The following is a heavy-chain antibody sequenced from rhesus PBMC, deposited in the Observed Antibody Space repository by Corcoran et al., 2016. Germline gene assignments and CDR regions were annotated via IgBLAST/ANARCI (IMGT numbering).Heavy chain of an antibody. J-gene: IGHJ4*01. CDR2: FNGKSGDT. Sequence: QVQLQESGPGLVKPSETLSLTCTVSGASISGSWWSWIRQPPGKALEWIGDFNGKSGDTISNPSLKSRVTISKDASKNQFSLNLNSVTAADTAVYYCAREGPMGRVGTDYWGQGVLVTVSS. CDR1: GASISGSW. CDR3: AREGPMGRVGTDY. D-gene: IGHD5-24*01. V-gene: IGHV4-80*01.